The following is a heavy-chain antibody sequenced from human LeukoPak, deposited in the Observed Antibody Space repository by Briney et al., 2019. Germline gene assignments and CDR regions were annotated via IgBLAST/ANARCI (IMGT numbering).Heavy chain of an antibody. CDR3: AKDRLITVPKLEDDVFDI. V-gene: IGHV3-7*03. D-gene: IGHD4-17*01. CDR1: GFTFSSYW. J-gene: IGHJ3*02. Sequence: PGGSLRLSCAASGFTFSSYWMSWVRQAPGKGLEWVANIKQDGSEKYYVDSVKGRFTISRDNAKNSLYLQMNSLRPEDTALYYCAKDRLITVPKLEDDVFDIWGQGTMVTVSS. CDR2: IKQDGSEK.